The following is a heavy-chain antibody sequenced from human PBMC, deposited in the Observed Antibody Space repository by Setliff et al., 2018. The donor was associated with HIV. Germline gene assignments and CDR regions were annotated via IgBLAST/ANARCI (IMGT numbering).Heavy chain of an antibody. D-gene: IGHD4-17*01. CDR3: ARDLGGDYLKAFDI. CDR2: ISSSSNNYI. CDR1: GFTFSDYY. Sequence: GGSLRLSCAASGFTFSDYYMSWIRQAPGKGLEWVSYISSSSNNYINYANSVKGRFTISRDNAKNSLYLQMNSLRAEDTAVYYCARDLGGDYLKAFDIWGQGTMVTVS. V-gene: IGHV3-11*04. J-gene: IGHJ3*02.